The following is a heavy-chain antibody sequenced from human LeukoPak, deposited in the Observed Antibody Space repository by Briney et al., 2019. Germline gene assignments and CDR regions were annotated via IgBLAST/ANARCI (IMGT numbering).Heavy chain of an antibody. CDR3: ARHSYSSSRWFDP. CDR1: GGSISSSSYY. J-gene: IGHJ5*02. D-gene: IGHD6-6*01. Sequence: SETLSLTCTVSGGSISSSSYYWGWIRQPPGKGLEWIGSIYYSGSTYYSPSLKSRVTISVDTSKNQFSLKLSSVTAADTAVYYCARHSYSSSRWFDPWGQGTLVTVSS. CDR2: IYYSGST. V-gene: IGHV4-39*01.